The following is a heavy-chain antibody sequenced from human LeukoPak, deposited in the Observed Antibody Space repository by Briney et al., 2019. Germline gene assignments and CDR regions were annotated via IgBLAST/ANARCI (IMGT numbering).Heavy chain of an antibody. D-gene: IGHD3-10*02. Sequence: GGSLRLSCAASGFTFSSYAMSWVRQAPGKGLEWVSALSPSGGITYYEDSVKGRFTISRDNSKNTLYLQMNSLRAEDTAVYYCAKGVNYFVLEYWGQGTLVTISS. V-gene: IGHV3-23*01. CDR3: AKGVNYFVLEY. CDR2: LSPSGGIT. CDR1: GFTFSSYA. J-gene: IGHJ4*02.